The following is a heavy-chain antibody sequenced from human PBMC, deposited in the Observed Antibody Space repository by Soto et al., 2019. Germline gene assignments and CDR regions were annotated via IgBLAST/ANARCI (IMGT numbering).Heavy chain of an antibody. CDR1: GYDFNTNW. CDR3: ARLPRDCNKTSCYYADH. Sequence: GESLKISCRGSGYDFNTNWFGWVRQLPGRGLEWVGIMYPRDSDTRYNPSLQGHVTLSVDVTVSTASLQWRSLETSDTGMYYCARLPRDCNKTSCYYADHWGQGTQVTVSS. V-gene: IGHV5-51*01. J-gene: IGHJ4*01. D-gene: IGHD3-3*01. CDR2: MYPRDSDT.